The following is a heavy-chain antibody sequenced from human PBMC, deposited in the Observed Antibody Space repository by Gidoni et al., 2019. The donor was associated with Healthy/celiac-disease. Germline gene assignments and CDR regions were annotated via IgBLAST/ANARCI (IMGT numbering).Heavy chain of an antibody. D-gene: IGHD3-3*01. J-gene: IGHJ3*02. Sequence: EVQLVESGGGLVKPGGSLRLSCAASGFTFSNAWMSWVRQAPGKGLEWVGRIKSKTDGGTTDYAAPVKGRLTISRDDSKNTLYLQMNSLKTEDTAVYYCTTTNTIFGVVIIGNAFDIWGQGTMVTVSS. V-gene: IGHV3-15*01. CDR1: GFTFSNAW. CDR2: IKSKTDGGTT. CDR3: TTTNTIFGVVIIGNAFDI.